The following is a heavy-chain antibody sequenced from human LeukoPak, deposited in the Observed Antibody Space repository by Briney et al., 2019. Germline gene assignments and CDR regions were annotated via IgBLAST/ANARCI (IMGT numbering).Heavy chain of an antibody. J-gene: IGHJ4*02. V-gene: IGHV4-59*01. CDR3: ARDNRYSSSSGLGY. D-gene: IGHD6-6*01. CDR2: IYYSGST. CDR1: GGSISSYY. Sequence: SETLSLTCTVSGGSISSYYWSWIRQPPGKGLEWIGYIYYSGSTNYNPSLKSRVTISVDTSKNQFSLKLSSVTAADTAVYYCARDNRYSSSSGLGYWGQGTLVTVSS.